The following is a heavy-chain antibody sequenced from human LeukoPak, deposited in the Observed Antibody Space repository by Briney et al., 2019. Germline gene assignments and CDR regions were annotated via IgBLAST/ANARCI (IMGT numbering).Heavy chain of an antibody. V-gene: IGHV3-23*01. D-gene: IGHD5-18*01. Sequence: GGSLRLSCAASGFTFSSYAMSWVRQAPGKGLEWVSTVSASGGSTFYADSVKGRFTISRDNSKDTLYLQMSSLRAEDTAVYYCAKDNSLAEYSLHWGQGTLVTVSS. CDR1: GFTFSSYA. CDR3: AKDNSLAEYSLH. J-gene: IGHJ1*01. CDR2: VSASGGST.